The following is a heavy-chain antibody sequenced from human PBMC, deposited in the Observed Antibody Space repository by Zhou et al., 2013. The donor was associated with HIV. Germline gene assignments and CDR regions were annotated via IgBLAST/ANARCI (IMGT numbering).Heavy chain of an antibody. CDR3: ARDEDTSCFHCPPLLLSYY. D-gene: IGHD2-2*01. J-gene: IGHJ4*01. V-gene: IGHV1-18*01. CDR2: ISVYSGNT. Sequence: QVQLVQSGTEVKKPGASVKVSCKASGYAFISYGINWVRQAPGQGLEWMGWISVYSGNTNYAQKFQGRVTMTTDRSTSTAYMDLRSLGSDDTAVYYCARDEDTSCFHCPPLLLSYYWAERTVVDRLL. CDR1: GYAFISYG.